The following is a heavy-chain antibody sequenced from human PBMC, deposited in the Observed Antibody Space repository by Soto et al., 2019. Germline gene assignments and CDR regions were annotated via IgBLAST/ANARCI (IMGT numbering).Heavy chain of an antibody. CDR2: INPSGGGT. CDR1: GYLFMNHF. D-gene: IGHD2-21*01. J-gene: IGHJ6*02. Sequence: QVQLVQSGAEVKKPGASAKVSCKASGYLFMNHFMHWVRQAPGQGLEWMGTINPSGGGTSNAQKFQGRLTMTRDTYANTAYLVLNSLTSEDTAVYYCAGERAYRDGMDVWGQGTTVIVSS. V-gene: IGHV1-46*01. CDR3: AGERAYRDGMDV.